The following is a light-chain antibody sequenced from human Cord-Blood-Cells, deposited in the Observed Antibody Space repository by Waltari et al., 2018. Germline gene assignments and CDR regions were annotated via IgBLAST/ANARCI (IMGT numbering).Light chain of an antibody. CDR3: QQDNNWPRT. V-gene: IGKV3-15*01. CDR1: QSVSSN. Sequence: EIVMTQTPATLSVSTGERASLSCRASQSVSSNLAWYQQKPGQAPRLLIYGASTRATGIPARFSCCGSGTEFTLTISNLQSDDFRVYYCQQDNNWPRTFGKGTRVVIK. J-gene: IGKJ1*01. CDR2: GAS.